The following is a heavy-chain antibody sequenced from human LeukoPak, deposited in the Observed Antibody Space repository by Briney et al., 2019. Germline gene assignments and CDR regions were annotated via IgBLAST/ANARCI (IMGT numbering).Heavy chain of an antibody. J-gene: IGHJ4*02. Sequence: ASVKVSCKASGYTFTSYGISWVRQAPGQGLEWMGWISAYNGNTNYAQKLQGRVTMTTDTSTSTAYMELRSLRSDDTAVYYCAREVGGSGSYYPAGFDYWGQGTLVTVSS. CDR3: AREVGGSGSYYPAGFDY. CDR2: ISAYNGNT. V-gene: IGHV1-18*01. D-gene: IGHD3-10*01. CDR1: GYTFTSYG.